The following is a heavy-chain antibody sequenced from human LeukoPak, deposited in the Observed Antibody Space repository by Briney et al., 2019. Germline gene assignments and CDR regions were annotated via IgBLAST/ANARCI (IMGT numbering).Heavy chain of an antibody. CDR3: ARGGSAVPTGY. CDR2: ISAYNGDL. Sequence: ASVKVSCKASGYTFTSYAISWVRQAPGQGLEWMGWISAYNGDLKYARKFQGRVTMTTDSSTTTAYMELGSLRSDDTAVYYCARGGSAVPTGYWGQGTLVTVSS. D-gene: IGHD4-17*01. J-gene: IGHJ4*02. CDR1: GYTFTSYA. V-gene: IGHV1-18*01.